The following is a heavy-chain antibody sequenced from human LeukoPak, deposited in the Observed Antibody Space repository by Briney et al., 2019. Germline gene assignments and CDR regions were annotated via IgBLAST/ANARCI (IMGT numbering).Heavy chain of an antibody. CDR2: ISTSSSYI. V-gene: IGHV3-21*01. CDR3: XXXXXXXXRXXXXMDV. Sequence: FTFXXYSMNWVRQAPGKXLXGVSFISTSSSYIHXADSVKGRFTISRDNAENXLYLQMNRLRAEDTAVYYCXXXXXXXXRXXXXMDVWGXGXTVTVSS. J-gene: IGHJ6*03. CDR1: FTFXXYS.